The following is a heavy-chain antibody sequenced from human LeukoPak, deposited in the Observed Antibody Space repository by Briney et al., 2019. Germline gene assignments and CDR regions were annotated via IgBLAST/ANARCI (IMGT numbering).Heavy chain of an antibody. Sequence: ASVKVSCKASGGTFSSYTISWVRQAPGQGLEWMGRITPILGIANYAQKFQGRVTITADKSTSTAYMELSSLRSEDTAVYYCARAYCSGGSCYLGPFDYWGQGTLVTVSS. CDR2: ITPILGIA. J-gene: IGHJ4*02. CDR1: GGTFSSYT. V-gene: IGHV1-69*02. D-gene: IGHD2-15*01. CDR3: ARAYCSGGSCYLGPFDY.